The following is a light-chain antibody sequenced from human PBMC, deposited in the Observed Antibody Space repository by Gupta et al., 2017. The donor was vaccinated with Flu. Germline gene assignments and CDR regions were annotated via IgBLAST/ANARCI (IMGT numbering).Light chain of an antibody. J-gene: IGKJ5*01. CDR3: QQRSNPPA. Sequence: PATLSLSPAKTATLSCRASQGVSSYCACYQQQPGQAPRLLIYDASSRATGIPARFSGSGSETDFTLTISRLEPEDVAFYYCQQRSNPPAFGQGTQLEIK. CDR1: QGVSSY. CDR2: DAS. V-gene: IGKV3-11*01.